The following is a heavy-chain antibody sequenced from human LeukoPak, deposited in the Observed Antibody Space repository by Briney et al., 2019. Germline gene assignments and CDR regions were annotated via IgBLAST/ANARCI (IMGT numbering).Heavy chain of an antibody. J-gene: IGHJ6*03. D-gene: IGHD6-19*01. CDR2: IYTSGST. CDR1: GGSISSYY. CDR3: ARGAVAGPRGYYYYMDV. Sequence: PSETLSLTCTVSGGSISSYYWSWIRQPAGKGLEWIGRIYTSGSTNYNPSLKSRVTMSVDTSKNQFSLKLSSVTAADTAVYYCARGAVAGPRGYYYYMDVWGKGTTVTISS. V-gene: IGHV4-4*07.